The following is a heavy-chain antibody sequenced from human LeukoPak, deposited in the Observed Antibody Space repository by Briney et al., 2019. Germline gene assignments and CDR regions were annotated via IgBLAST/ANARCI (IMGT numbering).Heavy chain of an antibody. J-gene: IGHJ5*02. CDR1: GVSISSGHYY. Sequence: SETLSLTCTVSGVSISSGHYYWAWIRQPPGKGLECIASVHYSGDTYFDPSFNGRVTLSVDTSKNQFSLRLTSVTAADTAVYYCARQMIETTLGRVPDYFDPWGQGTPVTVSS. D-gene: IGHD3-22*01. CDR3: ARQMIETTLGRVPDYFDP. V-gene: IGHV4-39*07. CDR2: VHYSGDT.